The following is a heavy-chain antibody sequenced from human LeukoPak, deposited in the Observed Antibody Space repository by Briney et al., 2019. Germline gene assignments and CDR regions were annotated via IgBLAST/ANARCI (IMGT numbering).Heavy chain of an antibody. CDR2: INHSGST. CDR1: GGSISSSSYY. Sequence: SETLSLTCTVSGGSISSSSYYWGWIRQPPGKGLEWIGEINHSGSTNYNPSLKSRVTISGDKSKNHLSLKLSSVTAADTAVYYCARYRGGSGYHFDYWGQGTLVTVSS. CDR3: ARYRGGSGYHFDY. D-gene: IGHD5-12*01. V-gene: IGHV4-39*07. J-gene: IGHJ4*02.